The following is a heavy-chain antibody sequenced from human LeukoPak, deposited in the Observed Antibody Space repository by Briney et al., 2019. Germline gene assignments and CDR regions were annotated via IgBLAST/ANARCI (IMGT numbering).Heavy chain of an antibody. CDR1: GGTFSSYA. D-gene: IGHD2-2*01. Sequence: ASVKVSCKASGGTFSSYAINWVRQAPGQGLEWMGGIIPIFGTANYAQKFQDRVTIIADESTSTAYMELSSLRSEGTAIYYCASRLYCSNTRCRNFPFAYWGQGTLVTVSS. CDR2: IIPIFGTA. V-gene: IGHV1-69*13. CDR3: ASRLYCSNTRCRNFPFAY. J-gene: IGHJ4*02.